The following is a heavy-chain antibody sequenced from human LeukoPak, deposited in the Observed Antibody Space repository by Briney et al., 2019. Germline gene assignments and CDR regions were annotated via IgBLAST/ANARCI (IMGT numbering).Heavy chain of an antibody. CDR2: ISNSADST. D-gene: IGHD3-22*01. CDR3: AKGDYYYDSSGYYLRGYFDY. V-gene: IGHV3-23*01. Sequence: PGGSLRLSCAASGFTFSTYAMSWVRQAPGKGLEGVSAISNSADSTFYADSVKGRFTISRDNSKNTLYLQMNSLRAEDTAVYYCAKGDYYYDSSGYYLRGYFDYWGQGILVTVSS. J-gene: IGHJ4*02. CDR1: GFTFSTYA.